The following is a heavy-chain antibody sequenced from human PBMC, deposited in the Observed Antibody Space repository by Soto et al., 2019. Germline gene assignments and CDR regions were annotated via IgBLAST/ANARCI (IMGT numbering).Heavy chain of an antibody. CDR3: AGGRDVYNGWYFDL. CDR2: IYYSGSP. Sequence: KPSETLSLTCTVSGGSISSYYWSWIRQPPGKGLEWIGYIYYSGSPNYSPSLESRVTISEDTSKNQFSLKLSSVTAADTAIYYCAGGRDVYNGWYFDLWGRGTLVTVSS. CDR1: GGSISSYY. J-gene: IGHJ2*01. D-gene: IGHD1-1*01. V-gene: IGHV4-59*01.